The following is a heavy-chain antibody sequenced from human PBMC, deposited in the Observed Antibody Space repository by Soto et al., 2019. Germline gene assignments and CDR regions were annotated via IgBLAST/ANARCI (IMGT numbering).Heavy chain of an antibody. CDR3: AILNPIYCSGGSCHNFFYYGMDV. CDR1: GYGFGNYW. J-gene: IGHJ6*02. V-gene: IGHV5-51*01. Sequence: GESLKISCKGSGYGFGNYWIGWVRQLPGKGLGWMGIIYPGDSDTRYRPSVQGQVAISVDKSASTAYLQWNSVKASDTATYFCAILNPIYCSGGSCHNFFYYGMDVWGQGTTVTVAS. D-gene: IGHD2-15*01. CDR2: IYPGDSDT.